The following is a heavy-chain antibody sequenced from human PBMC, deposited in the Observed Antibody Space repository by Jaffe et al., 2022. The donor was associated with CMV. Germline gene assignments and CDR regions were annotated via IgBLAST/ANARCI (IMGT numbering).Heavy chain of an antibody. CDR2: ISGSGGST. CDR1: GFTFSSYA. J-gene: IGHJ4*02. V-gene: IGHV3-23*01. CDR3: AKVLTPNSGSYYGDDY. D-gene: IGHD1-26*01. Sequence: EVQLLESGGGLVQPGGSLRLSCAASGFTFSSYAMSWVRQAPGKGLEWVSAISGSGGSTYYADSVKGRFTISRDNSKNTLYLQMNSLRAEDTAVYYCAKVLTPNSGSYYGDDYWGQGTLVTVSS.